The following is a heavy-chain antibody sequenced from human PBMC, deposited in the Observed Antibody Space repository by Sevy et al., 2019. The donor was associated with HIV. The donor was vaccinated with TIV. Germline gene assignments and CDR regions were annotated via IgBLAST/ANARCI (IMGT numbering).Heavy chain of an antibody. D-gene: IGHD3-9*01. J-gene: IGHJ3*02. CDR2: IYSGGST. V-gene: IGHV3-53*01. CDR3: AREGRGRYFDWPHAFDI. CDR1: GFTVSSNY. Sequence: GGSLRLSCAASGFTVSSNYMSWVRQAPGKGLEWVSVIYSGGSTYYADSVKGRFTISRDNSKKTLYLQMNSLRAEDTAVYYCAREGRGRYFDWPHAFDIWGQGTMVTVSS.